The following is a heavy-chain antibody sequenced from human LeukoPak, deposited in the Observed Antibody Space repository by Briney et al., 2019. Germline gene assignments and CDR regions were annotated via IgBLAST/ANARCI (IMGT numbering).Heavy chain of an antibody. CDR3: ARGQYGGNRFFDQ. CDR1: GYAFSSSE. Sequence: ASVKVSCKTAGYAFSSSEINWVRQAPGQGLEWVGWMHPNSGKTGSAHKFQGRVTMTRDTSTSTAYMEPSSLTSEDTAVFYCARGQYGGNRFFDQWGQGTLIIVSS. V-gene: IGHV1-8*02. J-gene: IGHJ4*02. D-gene: IGHD4/OR15-4a*01. CDR2: MHPNSGKT.